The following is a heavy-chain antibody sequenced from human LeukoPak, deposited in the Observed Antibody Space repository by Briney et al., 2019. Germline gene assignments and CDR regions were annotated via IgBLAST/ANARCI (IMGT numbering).Heavy chain of an antibody. CDR2: ISSSGSTI. CDR3: ARELGSSWYEGVYYYGMDV. Sequence: GGSLRLSCAASGFTFSDYYMSWIRQAPGKGLEWVSYISSSGSTIYYADSVKGRFTISRDNAKNSLYLQMNSLRAEDTAVYYCARELGSSWYEGVYYYGMDVWGQGTTVTVSS. J-gene: IGHJ6*02. CDR1: GFTFSDYY. D-gene: IGHD6-13*01. V-gene: IGHV3-11*01.